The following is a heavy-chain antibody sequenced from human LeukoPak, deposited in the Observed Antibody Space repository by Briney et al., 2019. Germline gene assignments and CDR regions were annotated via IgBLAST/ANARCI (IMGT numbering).Heavy chain of an antibody. CDR2: IYYSGST. Sequence: PSETLSLTCAVSGGSISSGGYSWSWIRQPPGKGLEWIGYIYYSGSTYYNPSLKSRVTISVDTSKNQFSLKLSSVTAADTAVYYCARSALGSLDVWGQGTTVTVSS. V-gene: IGHV4-30-4*08. D-gene: IGHD3-10*01. CDR1: GGSISSGGYS. CDR3: ARSALGSLDV. J-gene: IGHJ6*02.